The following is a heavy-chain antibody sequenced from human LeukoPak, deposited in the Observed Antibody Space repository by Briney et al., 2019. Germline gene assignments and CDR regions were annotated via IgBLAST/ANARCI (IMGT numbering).Heavy chain of an antibody. V-gene: IGHV3-66*01. CDR2: IYSGGST. J-gene: IGHJ4*02. D-gene: IGHD3-10*01. CDR1: GFTVSSTY. CDR3: ASPPPYGD. Sequence: GGSLRLSCAVSGFTVSSTYMNWVRQAPGKGLEWVSVIYSGGSTYYADSVKGRFTISRDNFKNTLYLQMNNLRAEDTAVYYCASPPPYGDWGQGTLVTVSS.